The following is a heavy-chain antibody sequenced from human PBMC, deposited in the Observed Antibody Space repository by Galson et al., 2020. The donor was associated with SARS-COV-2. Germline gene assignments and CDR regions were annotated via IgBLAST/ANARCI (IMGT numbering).Heavy chain of an antibody. D-gene: IGHD5-12*01. Sequence: SGPTLVQPTQTLTLTCTFPGFSLPTSGMGVTWIRQPPVKALEWLALIDWDDDKYYSTSLRTRLTISRDTSKNKVFLTMTNMDPVDTATYCWARMADGYGGYDYGSSPFDYGGQGTLVTVSA. CDR2: IDWDDDK. V-gene: IGHV2-70*01. CDR1: GFSLPTSGMG. J-gene: IGHJ4*02. CDR3: ARMADGYGGYDYGSSPFDY.